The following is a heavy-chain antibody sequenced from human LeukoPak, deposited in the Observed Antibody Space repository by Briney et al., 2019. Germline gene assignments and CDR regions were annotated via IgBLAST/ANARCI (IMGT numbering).Heavy chain of an antibody. CDR1: GFTFSSYG. D-gene: IGHD6-13*01. CDR2: IWYDGSNK. CDR3: ARLSLYGSSWQKDY. V-gene: IGHV3-33*01. J-gene: IGHJ4*02. Sequence: GGSLRLPCAASGFTFSSYGMHWVRQAPGKGLEWVAVIWYDGSNKYYADSVKGRFTISRDNSKNTLYLQMNSLRAEDTAVYYCARLSLYGSSWQKDYWGQGTLVTVSS.